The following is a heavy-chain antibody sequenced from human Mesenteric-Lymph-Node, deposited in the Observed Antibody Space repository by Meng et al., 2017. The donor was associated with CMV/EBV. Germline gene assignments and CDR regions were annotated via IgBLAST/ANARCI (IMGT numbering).Heavy chain of an antibody. J-gene: IGHJ3*02. V-gene: IGHV3-7*01. CDR3: ARIRSGSYGAFDI. CDR1: GFTFSNSW. Sequence: GESLKISCAASGFTFSNSWMTWVRQAPGKGLEWVANIKQDGSEAYYVDSMKGRFTIPRDNAKNSLYLQMNSLRAEDRAVYYCARIRSGSYGAFDIWGQGTMVTVSS. CDR2: IKQDGSEA. D-gene: IGHD3-10*01.